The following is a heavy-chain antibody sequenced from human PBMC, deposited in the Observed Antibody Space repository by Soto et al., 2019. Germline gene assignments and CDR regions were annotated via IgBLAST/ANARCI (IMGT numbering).Heavy chain of an antibody. J-gene: IGHJ6*02. V-gene: IGHV3-33*01. CDR3: ARDGVVSIGRYYFYGMDV. CDR2: IWYDGSNK. CDR1: GFTFSSYG. Sequence: GGSLRLSCAASGFTFSSYGMHWVRQAPGKGLEWVAVIWYDGSNKYYADSVKGRFTISRDNSKNTLYLQMNSLRAEDTAVYYCARDGVVSIGRYYFYGMDVWGQGTTVTVSS. D-gene: IGHD3-3*01.